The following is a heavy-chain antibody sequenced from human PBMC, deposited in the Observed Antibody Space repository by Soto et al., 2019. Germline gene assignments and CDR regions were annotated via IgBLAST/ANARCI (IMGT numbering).Heavy chain of an antibody. V-gene: IGHV3-23*01. CDR1: GFTFSSYA. D-gene: IGHD3-3*01. Sequence: PGGSLRLSCAASGFTFSSYAMSWVRQAPGKGLEWVSAISGSGGSTYYADSVKGRFTISRDNSKNTLYLQMNSLRAEDTAVYYCAKDGRITIFGVVPATIDYWGQGTLVTVSS. CDR3: AKDGRITIFGVVPATIDY. J-gene: IGHJ4*02. CDR2: ISGSGGST.